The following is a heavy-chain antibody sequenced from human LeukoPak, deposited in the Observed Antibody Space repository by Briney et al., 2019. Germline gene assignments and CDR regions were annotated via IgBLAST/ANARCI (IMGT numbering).Heavy chain of an antibody. V-gene: IGHV4-39*07. CDR3: ARENYCTNGVCWAFDP. CDR2: IYYTGSS. Sequence: KASETLSLTCTVSGGSISSSDYYWGWIRQPPGTGLEWIGNIYYTGSSSYNSSLKSRVTISVDTSKNQFSLQLSSVTAADAAVYYCARENYCTNGVCWAFDPWGQGTLVTVPS. D-gene: IGHD2-8*01. CDR1: GGSISSSDYY. J-gene: IGHJ5*02.